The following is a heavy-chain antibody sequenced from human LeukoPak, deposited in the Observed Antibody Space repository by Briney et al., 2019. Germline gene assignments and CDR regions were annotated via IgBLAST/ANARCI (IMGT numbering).Heavy chain of an antibody. Sequence: ASVKVSCKASGYTFTSYYMHWVRQAPGKGLEWMGGFDPEDGETIYAQKFQGRVTMTEDTSTDTAYMELSSLRSEDTAVYYCATDLSSRWLQSAPDYWGQGTLVTVSS. D-gene: IGHD5-24*01. CDR2: FDPEDGET. V-gene: IGHV1-24*01. J-gene: IGHJ4*02. CDR3: ATDLSSRWLQSAPDY. CDR1: GYTFTSYY.